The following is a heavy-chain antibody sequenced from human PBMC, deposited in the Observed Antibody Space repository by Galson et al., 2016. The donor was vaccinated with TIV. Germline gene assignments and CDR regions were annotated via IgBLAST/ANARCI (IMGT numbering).Heavy chain of an antibody. D-gene: IGHD2-15*01. CDR3: ARRPVVVVAATNGYYYYGMDV. J-gene: IGHJ6*02. CDR2: ISSSSSFI. V-gene: IGHV3-21*01. CDR1: GFTFSSYN. Sequence: SLRLSCAASGFTFSSYNMNWVRQAPGKGLEWVSSISSSSSFIYYADSVKGRFTISRDNAKNSLYLQMNSLRAEETAVYYCARRPVVVVAATNGYYYYGMDVWGQGTTVTVSS.